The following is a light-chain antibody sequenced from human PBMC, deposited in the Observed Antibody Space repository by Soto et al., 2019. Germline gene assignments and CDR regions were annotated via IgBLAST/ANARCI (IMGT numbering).Light chain of an antibody. CDR3: GSWDSSLSAYV. J-gene: IGLJ1*01. V-gene: IGLV1-51*01. Sequence: QSVLTQPPSVSAAPGQKVTISCSGSSANIGGNSVSWYQQLPGTAPKLLIYDDNKRPSGIPDRFSSSKSGTSATLGITGFQTGDDADYYCGSWDSSLSAYVFXTGTKLTVL. CDR2: DDN. CDR1: SANIGGNS.